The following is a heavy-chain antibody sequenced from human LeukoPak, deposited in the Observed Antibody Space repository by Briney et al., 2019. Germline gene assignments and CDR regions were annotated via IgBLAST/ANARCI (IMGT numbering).Heavy chain of an antibody. D-gene: IGHD6-19*01. Sequence: GGSVRLSCAASGFIFSNYAMAWVRRTPGKGLEWVSAIRGSGLRTNYAESARGRFTISRDNSKNTVDLQMDSLRAEDTAIYYCARGWMVKYYFDYWGQGTLVTVSS. V-gene: IGHV3-23*01. CDR2: IRGSGLRT. J-gene: IGHJ4*02. CDR1: GFIFSNYA. CDR3: ARGWMVKYYFDY.